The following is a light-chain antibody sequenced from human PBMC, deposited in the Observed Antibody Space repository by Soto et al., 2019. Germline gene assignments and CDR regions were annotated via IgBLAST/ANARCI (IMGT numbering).Light chain of an antibody. CDR1: SSDVGGYHY. CDR2: EVS. J-gene: IGLJ1*01. V-gene: IGLV2-8*01. CDR3: SSYAGSNNFV. Sequence: QSVPTQPPSASGSPGQSVTISCTGTSSDVGGYHYVSWYQQHPGKAPKLMIYEVSKRPSGVPDRFSGSKSGNTASLTVSGLQAADDAAYYCSSYAGSNNFVFGTGTKVTGL.